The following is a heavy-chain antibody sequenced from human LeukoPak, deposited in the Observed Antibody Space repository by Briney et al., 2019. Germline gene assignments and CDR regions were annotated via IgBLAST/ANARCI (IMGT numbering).Heavy chain of an antibody. D-gene: IGHD1-26*01. CDR3: ARGHRSMNEPSLIDY. Sequence: SETLSLTCAVYGGSFSGYYWSWIRQPPGKGLEWIGEINHSGSTNYNPSLKSRVTISVDASKNQFSLKLSSVTAADTAVYYCARGHRSMNEPSLIDYWGQGTLVTVSS. J-gene: IGHJ4*02. V-gene: IGHV4-34*01. CDR1: GGSFSGYY. CDR2: INHSGST.